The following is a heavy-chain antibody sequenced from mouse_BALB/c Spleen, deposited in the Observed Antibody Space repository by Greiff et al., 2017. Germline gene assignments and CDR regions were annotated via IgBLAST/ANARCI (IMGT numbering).Heavy chain of an antibody. CDR2: ISSGSSTI. Sequence: DVMLVESGGGLVQPGGSRKLSCAASGFTFSSFGMHWVRQAPEKGLEWVAYISSGSSTIYYADTVKGRFTISRDNPKNALFLQMTSLRSEDTAMYYCAGDYHAMDYWGQGTSVTVSS. CDR3: AGDYHAMDY. J-gene: IGHJ4*01. CDR1: GFTFSSFG. V-gene: IGHV5-17*02.